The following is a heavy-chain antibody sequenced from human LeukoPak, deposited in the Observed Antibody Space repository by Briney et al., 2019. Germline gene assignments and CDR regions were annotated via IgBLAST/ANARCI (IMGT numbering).Heavy chain of an antibody. CDR2: ISACNGKT. CDR1: GFSFSSYG. Sequence: ASVKVSCKASGFSFSSYGFSWVRQAPGQGLEWMGWISACNGKTNYAQKCQGRVTMTTDTSTTTVYMDLRSLIFDDTAVYFCARGGALTSFDSWGQGTLITVSS. CDR3: ARGGALTSFDS. V-gene: IGHV1-18*01. J-gene: IGHJ4*02. D-gene: IGHD1-26*01.